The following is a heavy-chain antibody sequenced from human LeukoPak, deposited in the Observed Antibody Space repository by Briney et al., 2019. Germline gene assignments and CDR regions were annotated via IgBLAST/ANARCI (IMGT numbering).Heavy chain of an antibody. CDR1: GYTFTNYA. Sequence: ASVKVSCKASGYTFTNYAIHWVRQAPGQRLKWMGWINAGNGNTEYSQKFQGRVTITRDTSASTAFMELSSLTSEDTAVYYCARESNYYCFDFWGQGTLVTVSS. CDR3: ARESNYYCFDF. CDR2: INAGNGNT. V-gene: IGHV1-3*01. J-gene: IGHJ4*02. D-gene: IGHD4/OR15-4a*01.